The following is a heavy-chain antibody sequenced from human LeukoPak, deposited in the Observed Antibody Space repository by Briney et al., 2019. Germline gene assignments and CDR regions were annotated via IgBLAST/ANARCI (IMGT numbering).Heavy chain of an antibody. D-gene: IGHD2-2*01. CDR1: GYAFTVYY. V-gene: IGHV1-2*02. CDR3: ARASPYYYYMDV. Sequence: ASVKVSCKASGYAFTVYYMHWVRHAPGQGLEWMGCINPKSGDTNYAQEFQGRVTMTRDTSISTAHMELSRLSSHDTAVYYFARASPYYYYMDVWGKGTTVTISS. J-gene: IGHJ6*03. CDR2: INPKSGDT.